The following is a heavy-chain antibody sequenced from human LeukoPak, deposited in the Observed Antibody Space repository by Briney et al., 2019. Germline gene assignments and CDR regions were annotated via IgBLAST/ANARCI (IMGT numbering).Heavy chain of an antibody. J-gene: IGHJ3*02. CDR3: AKDRGMGATRGGVFDI. CDR1: GFTFSSYW. Sequence: GGSLRLSCAASGFTFSSYWMSWVRQAPGKGLEWVANIKQDGSEKYYVDSVKGRFTISRDNAKNSLYLQMNSLRTEDMALYYCAKDRGMGATRGGVFDIWGQGTMVTVSS. D-gene: IGHD1-26*01. CDR2: IKQDGSEK. V-gene: IGHV3-7*03.